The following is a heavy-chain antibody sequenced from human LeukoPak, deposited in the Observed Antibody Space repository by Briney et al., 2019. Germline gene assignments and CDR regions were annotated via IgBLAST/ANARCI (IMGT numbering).Heavy chain of an antibody. V-gene: IGHV3-30*02. CDR2: IRYDGSNK. CDR1: GFTFSSYG. CDR3: AKARYSGSYPNLTDY. D-gene: IGHD1-26*01. J-gene: IGHJ4*02. Sequence: QSGGSLRLSCAASGFTFSSYGMHWVRQAPGKGLEWVAFIRYDGSNKYYADSVKGRFTISRDNSKNTLYLQMNSLRAEDTAVYYCAKARYSGSYPNLTDYWGQGTLVTVSS.